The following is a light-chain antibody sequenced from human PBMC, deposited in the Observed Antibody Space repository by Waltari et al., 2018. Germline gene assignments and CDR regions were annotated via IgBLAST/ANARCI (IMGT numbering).Light chain of an antibody. V-gene: IGLV2-8*01. CDR3: SSYAGSNNYV. Sequence: QSALTQPPSASGSPGQSVAISCSGTSSDIGASNSVFWYQHHPGTAPKLIIYEVNKRPSGVPDRFSGSKSGNTASLTVSGLQAEDEADYYCSSYAGSNNYVFGPGTKVTVL. CDR2: EVN. CDR1: SSDIGASNS. J-gene: IGLJ1*01.